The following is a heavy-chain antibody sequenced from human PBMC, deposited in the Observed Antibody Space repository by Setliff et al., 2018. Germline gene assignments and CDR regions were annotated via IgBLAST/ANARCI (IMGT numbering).Heavy chain of an antibody. V-gene: IGHV1-3*04. J-gene: IGHJ3*02. Sequence: GASVKVSCKASGSTFTSYAMHWVRQAPGQRLEWMGWINTGNGNTKYSQQFQGRVTITRDTSANTAYMELSSLRSEDTAVYYCARIKSSLVRGVISAFDIWGQGTMVTVSS. CDR1: GSTFTSYA. D-gene: IGHD3-10*01. CDR3: ARIKSSLVRGVISAFDI. CDR2: INTGNGNT.